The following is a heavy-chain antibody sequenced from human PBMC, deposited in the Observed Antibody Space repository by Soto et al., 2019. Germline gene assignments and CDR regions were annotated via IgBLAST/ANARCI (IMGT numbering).Heavy chain of an antibody. V-gene: IGHV1-2*02. CDR1: GYTFTGYY. J-gene: IGHJ4*02. Sequence: ASVKVSCKASGYTFTGYYMHWVRQAPGQGLEWMGWINPNSGGTNYAQKFQGRVTMTRDTSISTAYMELSRLRSDDTAVYYCARGGLELVRGVIITWSYHFDYWGQGTLVTVYS. CDR3: ARGGLELVRGVIITWSYHFDY. D-gene: IGHD3-10*01. CDR2: INPNSGGT.